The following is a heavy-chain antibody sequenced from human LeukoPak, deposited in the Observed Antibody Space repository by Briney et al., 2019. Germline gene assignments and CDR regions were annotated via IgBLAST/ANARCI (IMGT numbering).Heavy chain of an antibody. Sequence: PGGSLRLSCAASGFTFSSYAMHWVRQAPGKGLEWVAVMWYDGTNKYYADSVQGRFTISRDNSRNTLYLQMNSLRAEDTAVYYCARDMGATTYYFDYWGQGTLVTVSS. CDR1: GFTFSSYA. J-gene: IGHJ4*02. V-gene: IGHV3-33*01. CDR2: MWYDGTNK. D-gene: IGHD1-26*01. CDR3: ARDMGATTYYFDY.